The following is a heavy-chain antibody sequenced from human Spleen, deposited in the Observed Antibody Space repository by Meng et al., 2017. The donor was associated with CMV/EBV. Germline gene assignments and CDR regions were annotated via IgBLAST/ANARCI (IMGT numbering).Heavy chain of an antibody. CDR3: TRGRLSPGYCSSTNCPPSIDY. CDR2: ISSSGSTI. V-gene: IGHV3-48*03. Sequence: GESLKISCAAPGFTFSSYEMNWVRQAPGKGLEWVSYISSSGSTIYYADSVKGRFTISRDNAKNTLYVQMNSLRAEDTAVYYCTRGRLSPGYCSSTNCPPSIDYWGQGTLVTVSS. CDR1: GFTFSSYE. J-gene: IGHJ4*02. D-gene: IGHD2-2*01.